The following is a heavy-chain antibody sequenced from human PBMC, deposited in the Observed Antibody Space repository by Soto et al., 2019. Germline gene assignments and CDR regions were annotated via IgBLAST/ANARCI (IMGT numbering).Heavy chain of an antibody. CDR3: ARDRARGWGDAFDI. CDR2: ISSSSSYT. J-gene: IGHJ3*02. V-gene: IGHV3-11*06. CDR1: GFTFSDYY. Sequence: QVQLVESGGGLVKPGGSLRLSCAASGFTFSDYYMSWIRQAPGKGLEWVSYISSSSSYTNYADSVKGRFTISRDNAKNSLYLQMNRLRAEDTAVYYCARDRARGWGDAFDIWGQGTMVTVSS. D-gene: IGHD3-16*01.